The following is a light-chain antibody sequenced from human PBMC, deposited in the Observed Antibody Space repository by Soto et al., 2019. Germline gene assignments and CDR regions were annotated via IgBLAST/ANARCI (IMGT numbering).Light chain of an antibody. CDR2: DAS. CDR1: QDISNY. J-gene: IGKJ4*01. Sequence: DSQMTQSPSSLSASVGDRVTITCQASQDISNYLNWYQQKPGKAPKLLIYDASNLETGVPSKFSGSGSGTDFTFTISSLQPEGIATYYCQQYDTLPLTFGGGTKVEIK. V-gene: IGKV1-33*01. CDR3: QQYDTLPLT.